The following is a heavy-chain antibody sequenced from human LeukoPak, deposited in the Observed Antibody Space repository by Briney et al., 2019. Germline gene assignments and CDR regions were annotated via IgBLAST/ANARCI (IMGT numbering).Heavy chain of an antibody. D-gene: IGHD5-18*01. CDR2: TYYKSKWHS. CDR3: ARGLDAAIAF. J-gene: IGHJ4*02. Sequence: SQTLSLSSAISLDSASRAMASGGSIRQSPSRGLEWLGRTYYKSKWHSDYAVSVKSRIILNPDTSKNQFSLQLDSATPEDTAEYFCARGLDAAIAFWGQGTLVTVSS. CDR1: LDSASRAMAS. V-gene: IGHV6-1*01.